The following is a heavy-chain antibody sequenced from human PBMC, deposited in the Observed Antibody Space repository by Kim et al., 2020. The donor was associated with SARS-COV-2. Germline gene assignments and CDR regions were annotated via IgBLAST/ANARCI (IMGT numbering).Heavy chain of an antibody. Sequence: GGSLRLSCAASGFTFSSYAMHWVRQAPGKGLEWVAVISYDGSNKYYADSVKGRFTISRDNSKNTLYLQMNSLRAKDTAVYYCARDQSGGGNRKIYYYYGMDVWGQGTTVTVSS. V-gene: IGHV3-30*04. D-gene: IGHD2-15*01. J-gene: IGHJ6*02. CDR1: GFTFSSYA. CDR2: ISYDGSNK. CDR3: ARDQSGGGNRKIYYYYGMDV.